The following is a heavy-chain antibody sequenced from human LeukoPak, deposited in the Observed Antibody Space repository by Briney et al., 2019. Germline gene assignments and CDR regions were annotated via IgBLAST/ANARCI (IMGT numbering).Heavy chain of an antibody. CDR1: GFTFSSYA. CDR3: AKVRGSYGSGIIDY. Sequence: PGGCLRLSCAASGFTFSSYAMHWVRQAPGKGPEWVALISYDGSIKYYADSVKGRFTISRDNSKNTLYLQMNSLRAEDTAEYYCAKVRGSYGSGIIDYWGQGTLVAVCS. J-gene: IGHJ4*02. V-gene: IGHV3-30*04. D-gene: IGHD3-10*01. CDR2: ISYDGSIK.